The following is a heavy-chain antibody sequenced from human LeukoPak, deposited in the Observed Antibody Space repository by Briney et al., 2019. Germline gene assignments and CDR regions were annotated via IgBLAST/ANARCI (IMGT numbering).Heavy chain of an antibody. CDR3: ARGVVPAAAKSHNWFDP. D-gene: IGHD2-2*01. J-gene: IGHJ5*02. CDR2: INHSGST. CDR1: GGSFSGYY. Sequence: SETLSLTCAVYGGSFSGYYWSWIRQPPGKGLEWIGEINHSGSTNYNPSLKSRVTISVDTSKNQFSLKLSSVTAADTAVYYCARGVVPAAAKSHNWFDPWGQGTLVTVSS. V-gene: IGHV4-34*01.